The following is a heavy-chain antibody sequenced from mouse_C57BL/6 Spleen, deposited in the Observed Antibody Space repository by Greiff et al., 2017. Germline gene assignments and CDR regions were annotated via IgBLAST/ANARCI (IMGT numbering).Heavy chain of an antibody. D-gene: IGHD2-4*01. CDR3: ARSIYYDYDRGYYYAMDY. J-gene: IGHJ4*01. CDR1: GYTFTSYW. CDR2: IYPGSGST. Sequence: QLQQPGAELVKPGASVKMSCKASGYTFTSYWITWVKQRPGQGLEWIGDIYPGSGSTNYNEKFKSKATLTVDTSSSTAYMQLSSLTSEDSAVYYCARSIYYDYDRGYYYAMDYWGQGTSVTVSS. V-gene: IGHV1-55*01.